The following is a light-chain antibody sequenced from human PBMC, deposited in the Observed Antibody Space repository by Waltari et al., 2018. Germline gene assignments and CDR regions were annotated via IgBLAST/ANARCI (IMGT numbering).Light chain of an antibody. CDR3: HSRDTSSTRF. CDR2: DQN. CDR1: SLRRYS. Sequence: SFELTQDPPVSVALGHTVRITCQGDSLRRYSASWYQQRPGQAPILVLYDQNNRPPGIPDRFSGSNSGNTASLIITGAQAEDEADYYCHSRDTSSTRFFGGGTRLTV. J-gene: IGLJ2*01. V-gene: IGLV3-19*01.